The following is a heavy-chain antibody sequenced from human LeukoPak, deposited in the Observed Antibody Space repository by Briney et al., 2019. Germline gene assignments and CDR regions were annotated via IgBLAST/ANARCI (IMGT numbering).Heavy chain of an antibody. CDR3: ARGYKAGDFDY. CDR1: GFTFSSYS. D-gene: IGHD5-12*01. V-gene: IGHV3-48*01. J-gene: IGHJ4*02. CDR2: ISSSSSTI. Sequence: TGGSLRLSCAASGFTFSSYSMNWVRRAPGKGLEWVSYISSSSSTIYYADSVKGRFTISRDNAKNSLYLQMNSLRAEDTAVYYCARGYKAGDFDYWGQGTLVTVSS.